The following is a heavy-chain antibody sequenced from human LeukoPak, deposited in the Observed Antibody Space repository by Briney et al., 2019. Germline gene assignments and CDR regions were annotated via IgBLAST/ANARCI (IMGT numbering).Heavy chain of an antibody. V-gene: IGHV3-30*02. Sequence: GGSLRLSCAASGFTFSSYGMHWVRQAPGKGLEWVAFIRYDGSNKYYADSVKGRFTISRDNSKNTLYLQMNSLRAEDTAVYYCATAFPGLMVRGVIKPSPIDYWGQGTLVTVSS. CDR1: GFTFSSYG. CDR2: IRYDGSNK. J-gene: IGHJ4*02. D-gene: IGHD3-10*01. CDR3: ATAFPGLMVRGVIKPSPIDY.